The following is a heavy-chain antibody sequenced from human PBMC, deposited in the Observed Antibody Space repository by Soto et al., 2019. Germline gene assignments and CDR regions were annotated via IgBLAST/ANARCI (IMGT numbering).Heavy chain of an antibody. D-gene: IGHD2-8*01. V-gene: IGHV4-59*01. CDR1: GGFISHYY. J-gene: IGHJ6*02. CDR2: MYYSGST. Sequence: TLSLTCTVSGGFISHYYWSLIRQPPGKGLEWIGYMYYSGSTNYNPSLQSRVTISVDTSKKQFSLKLNSVTAADTAVYYCARGNGNYYYYGLDVWGLGTTVTVSS. CDR3: ARGNGNYYYYGLDV.